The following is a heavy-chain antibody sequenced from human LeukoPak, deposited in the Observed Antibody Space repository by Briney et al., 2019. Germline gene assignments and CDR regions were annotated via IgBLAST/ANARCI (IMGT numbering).Heavy chain of an antibody. CDR1: GGSISSYY. CDR2: IYYSGST. V-gene: IGHV4-59*12. J-gene: IGHJ4*02. D-gene: IGHD3-10*01. Sequence: SETLSLTCTVSGGSISSYYWSWIRQPPGKGLGWIGYIYYSGSTNYNPSLKSRVTMSVDTSKNQFSLKLSSVTAADTAVYYCARVSLVRGAPDYYFDYWGQGTLVTVSS. CDR3: ARVSLVRGAPDYYFDY.